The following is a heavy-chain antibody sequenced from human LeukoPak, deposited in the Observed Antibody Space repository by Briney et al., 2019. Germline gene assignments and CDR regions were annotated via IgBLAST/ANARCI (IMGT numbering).Heavy chain of an antibody. J-gene: IGHJ4*02. CDR2: IKSKTDGGTT. CDR1: GFTFSNAW. V-gene: IGHV3-15*01. CDR3: TTAYYDSSGYYNDY. Sequence: GGSLRLSCAASGFTFSNAWMSWVRQALGKGLEWVGRIKSKTDGGTTDYAAPVKGRFTISRDDSKNTLYLQMNSLKTEDTAVYYCTTAYYDSSGYYNDYWGQGTLVTVSS. D-gene: IGHD3-22*01.